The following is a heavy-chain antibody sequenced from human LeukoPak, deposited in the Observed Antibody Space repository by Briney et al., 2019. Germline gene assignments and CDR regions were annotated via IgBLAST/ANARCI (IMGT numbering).Heavy chain of an antibody. CDR3: ARARDYYDSGDYNWFDP. CDR2: INPNSGGT. Sequence: GASVKVSCKASGYTFTGYYMHWVRQAPGQGLEWMGWINPNSGGTNYAQKFQGRVTMTRDTSISTAYMELSRLRSDDTAVYYCARARDYYDSGDYNWFDPWGQGTLVTVSS. D-gene: IGHD3-22*01. J-gene: IGHJ5*02. CDR1: GYTFTGYY. V-gene: IGHV1-2*02.